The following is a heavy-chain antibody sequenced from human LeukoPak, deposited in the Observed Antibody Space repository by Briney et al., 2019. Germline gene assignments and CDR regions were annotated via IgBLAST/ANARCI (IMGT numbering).Heavy chain of an antibody. CDR3: ASRYSSGLETIDY. Sequence: ASVKVSCKASGGTFSSYAISWLRQAPGQGLEWMGRIIPIFGTANYAQKFQGRVTITTDESTSTAYMELSSLRSEDTAVYYCASRYSSGLETIDYWGQGTLATVSS. D-gene: IGHD6-19*01. J-gene: IGHJ4*02. CDR2: IIPIFGTA. CDR1: GGTFSSYA. V-gene: IGHV1-69*05.